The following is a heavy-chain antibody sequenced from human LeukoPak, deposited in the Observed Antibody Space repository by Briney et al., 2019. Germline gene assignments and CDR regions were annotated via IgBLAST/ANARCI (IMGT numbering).Heavy chain of an antibody. V-gene: IGHV4-34*01. D-gene: IGHD4-17*01. CDR1: GGSFSGYY. J-gene: IGHJ5*02. Sequence: SETLSLTCAVYGGSFSGYYWSWIRQPPGKGLEWIGEINHSGSTNYNPSLKSRVTISVDTSKNQFSLKLSSVTAADTAVYYCARRSRNFTVTTFVNWFDPWGQGTLVTVSS. CDR2: INHSGST. CDR3: ARRSRNFTVTTFVNWFDP.